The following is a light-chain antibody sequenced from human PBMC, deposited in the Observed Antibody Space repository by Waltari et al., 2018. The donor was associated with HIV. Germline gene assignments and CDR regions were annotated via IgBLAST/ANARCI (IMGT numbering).Light chain of an antibody. Sequence: EIVMTQSPATLSLSPGGGATLSCRASQSVRRNLAWYQQKPGQAPRLLTYDASTRATAVPAMFSGSGSGTEFTLTISILQSEDFAVYYCQQYNDWRTFGGGTKVEIK. CDR3: QQYNDWRT. CDR2: DAS. CDR1: QSVRRN. V-gene: IGKV3-15*01. J-gene: IGKJ4*01.